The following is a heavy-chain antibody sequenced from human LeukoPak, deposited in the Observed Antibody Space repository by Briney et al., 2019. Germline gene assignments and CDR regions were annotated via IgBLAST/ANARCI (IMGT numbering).Heavy chain of an antibody. D-gene: IGHD4-17*01. CDR2: ISAYNGNT. CDR3: ARDHISSTVTTFYRYFDL. J-gene: IGHJ2*01. V-gene: IGHV1-18*01. CDR1: GYTFTSYG. Sequence: ASVKVSCKASGYTFTSYGISWVRQAPGQGLEWMGWISAYNGNTNYAQKLQGRVTMTTDTSTSTAYIELRSLRSDDTAVYYCARDHISSTVTTFYRYFDLWGRGTLVTVSS.